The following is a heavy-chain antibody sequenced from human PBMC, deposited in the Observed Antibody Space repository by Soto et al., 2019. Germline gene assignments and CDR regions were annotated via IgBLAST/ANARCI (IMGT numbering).Heavy chain of an antibody. Sequence: VQLVQSGAEVKRPGSSVKVSCKAPVGTFSDYNIAWVRQARGQGLEWMGRIIPKLGITNYAHKFQDRVRITADQATSTAYMELTSLRYEDTAVYFCARVEGTRTTNFYHYMDVWGEGTSVTVS. CDR2: IIPKLGIT. D-gene: IGHD2-8*01. CDR3: ARVEGTRTTNFYHYMDV. CDR1: VGTFSDYN. J-gene: IGHJ6*03. V-gene: IGHV1-69*02.